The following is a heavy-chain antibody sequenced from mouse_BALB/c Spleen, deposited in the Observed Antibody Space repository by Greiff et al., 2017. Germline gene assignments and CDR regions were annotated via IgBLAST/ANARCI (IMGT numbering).Heavy chain of an antibody. Sequence: QVQLQQSGAELAKPGASVKMSCKASGYTFTSYWMHWVKQRPGQGLEWIGYINPSTGYTEYNQKFKDKATLTADKSSSTAYMQLSSLTSEDSAVYYCARGKTTAPFDYWGQGTTLTVSS. CDR3: ARGKTTAPFDY. D-gene: IGHD1-2*01. CDR1: GYTFTSYW. CDR2: INPSTGYT. V-gene: IGHV1-7*01. J-gene: IGHJ2*01.